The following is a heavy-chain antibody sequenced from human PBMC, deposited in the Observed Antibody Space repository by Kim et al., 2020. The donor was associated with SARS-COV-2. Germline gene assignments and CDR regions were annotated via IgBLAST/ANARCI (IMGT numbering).Heavy chain of an antibody. CDR3: AKGDIVVVPAALPIGGAFDI. CDR1: GFTFSSYG. V-gene: IGHV3-30*18. D-gene: IGHD2-2*01. CDR2: ISYDVSNK. J-gene: IGHJ3*02. Sequence: GGSLRLSSAASGFTFSSYGMHWVRQAPGKGLEWVAVISYDVSNKYYADSVKGRFTISRDNSKNTLYLQMNSLRAEDTAVYYCAKGDIVVVPAALPIGGAFDIWGQGTMVTVSS.